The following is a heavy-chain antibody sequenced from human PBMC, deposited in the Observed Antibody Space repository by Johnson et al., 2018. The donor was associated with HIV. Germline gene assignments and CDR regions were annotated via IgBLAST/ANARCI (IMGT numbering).Heavy chain of an antibody. CDR2: ISYDGSNK. Sequence: QVQMVESGGGVVQPGRSLRLSCAASGFTFSRYAMHWVRQAPGKGLEWVAVISYDGSNKYYADSVKGRFTISRDNSKNTLYLQMNSLRAEDTAVYYCACADIGGNPDAFDIWGQGTMVTVSS. CDR1: GFTFSRYA. J-gene: IGHJ3*02. V-gene: IGHV3-30-3*01. D-gene: IGHD4-23*01. CDR3: ACADIGGNPDAFDI.